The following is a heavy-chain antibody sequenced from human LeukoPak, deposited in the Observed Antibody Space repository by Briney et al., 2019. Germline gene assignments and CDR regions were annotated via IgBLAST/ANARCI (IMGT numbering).Heavy chain of an antibody. CDR2: ISGSGGST. J-gene: IGHJ4*02. CDR1: GFTFSSYW. D-gene: IGHD6-13*01. Sequence: GGSLRLSCAASGFTFSSYWMSWVRQAPGKGLEWVSAISGSGGSTYYADSVKGRFTISRDNSKNTLYLQMNSLRAEDTAVYYCTIATTSPRIAAAGLIDYWGQGTLVTVSS. V-gene: IGHV3-23*01. CDR3: TIATTSPRIAAAGLIDY.